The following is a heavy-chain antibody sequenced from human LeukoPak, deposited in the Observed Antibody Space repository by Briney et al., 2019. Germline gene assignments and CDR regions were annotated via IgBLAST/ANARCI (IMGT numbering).Heavy chain of an antibody. CDR1: GGSISSYY. D-gene: IGHD6-13*01. J-gene: IGHJ4*02. Sequence: SETLSLTCTVSGGSISSYYWSWIRQPAGKGLEWIGRIYTSGSTNYNPSLKSRVTMSVGTSKNQFSLKLSSVTAADTAVYYCAREDSSSWLFDYWGQGTLITVSS. CDR2: IYTSGST. V-gene: IGHV4-4*07. CDR3: AREDSSSWLFDY.